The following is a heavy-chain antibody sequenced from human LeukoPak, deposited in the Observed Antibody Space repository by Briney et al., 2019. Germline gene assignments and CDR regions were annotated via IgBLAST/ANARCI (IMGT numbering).Heavy chain of an antibody. V-gene: IGHV3-23*01. CDR2: ISGSGRTT. J-gene: IGHJ4*02. CDR1: GFTFSSRA. Sequence: GGSLRLSCADSGFTFSSRAMTWVRQAPGKGLEWVSSISGSGRTTYYADSVKGRFTSSRDNSKNTLYLQMNSLRAEDTAIYYCAKQAPDMGAVVGAFDYWGQGILVTVSS. CDR3: AKQAPDMGAVVGAFDY. D-gene: IGHD6-19*01.